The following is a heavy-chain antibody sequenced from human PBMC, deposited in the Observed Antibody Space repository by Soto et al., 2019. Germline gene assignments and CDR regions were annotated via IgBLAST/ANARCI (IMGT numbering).Heavy chain of an antibody. J-gene: IGHJ3*01. CDR3: ARTYIAESRPTASDL. Sequence: QVQLVQSGAEVRKPGSSVKVSCKASGDTFMYYAFTWVRQAPGQGLEWVGQAIPVFGTTNHAQKFQGRVTFTADEATSTAFMELSNLRFEVTAVYFCARTYIAESRPTASDLWGQGTMVTVSS. CDR2: AIPVFGTT. V-gene: IGHV1-69*01. D-gene: IGHD6-13*01. CDR1: GDTFMYYA.